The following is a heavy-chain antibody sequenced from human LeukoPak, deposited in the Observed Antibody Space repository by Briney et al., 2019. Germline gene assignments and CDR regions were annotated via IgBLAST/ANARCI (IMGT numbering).Heavy chain of an antibody. CDR1: GYTFTSYY. V-gene: IGHV1-46*01. D-gene: IGHD3-22*01. J-gene: IGHJ5*02. CDR3: ARDTYYYDSSGYYQSATNWFDP. Sequence: ASVKVSCKASGYTFTSYYMHWVRQAPGQGLEWMGIINPSGGSTSYAQKFQGRVTMTRDMSTSTVYMELSSLRSEDTAVYYCARDTYYYDSSGYYQSATNWFDPWGQGTLVTVSS. CDR2: INPSGGST.